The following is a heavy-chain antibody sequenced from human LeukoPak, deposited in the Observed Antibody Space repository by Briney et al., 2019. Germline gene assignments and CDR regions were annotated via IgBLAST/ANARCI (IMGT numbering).Heavy chain of an antibody. Sequence: GGSLRLSCAASGFTFDDYARHWVRQAPGKGLEWVSGISWNSGSIGYADSVKGRFTISRANAKNSLYLQMNSLRAEDMALYYCAKARDRGSLTRNAFDIWGQGTMVTVSS. CDR3: AKARDRGSLTRNAFDI. CDR2: ISWNSGSI. D-gene: IGHD1-26*01. J-gene: IGHJ3*02. V-gene: IGHV3-9*03. CDR1: GFTFDDYA.